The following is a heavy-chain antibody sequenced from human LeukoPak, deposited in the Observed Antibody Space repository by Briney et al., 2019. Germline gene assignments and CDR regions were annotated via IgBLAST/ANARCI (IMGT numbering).Heavy chain of an antibody. V-gene: IGHV3-23*01. CDR1: GFTFSSYA. D-gene: IGHD2-15*01. J-gene: IGHJ4*02. CDR2: ISGSGGST. Sequence: GGSLRLSCAASGFTFSSYAMSWVRQAPGKGLEWVSAISGSGGSTYYADSVKGRFTISRDNAKNSLYLQMNSLRAEDTAVYYCARRRGYCSGGSCYSDYWGQGTLVTVSS. CDR3: ARRRGYCSGGSCYSDY.